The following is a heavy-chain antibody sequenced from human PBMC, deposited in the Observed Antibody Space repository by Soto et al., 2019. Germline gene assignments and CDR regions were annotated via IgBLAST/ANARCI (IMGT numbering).Heavy chain of an antibody. V-gene: IGHV3-9*01. D-gene: IGHD6-6*01. CDR3: ARLSIAGRYYYYYYMDV. CDR1: GFTFDDYA. CDR2: ISWNSGSI. J-gene: IGHJ6*03. Sequence: GGSLRLSCAASGFTFDDYAMHWVRQAPGKGLEWVSGISWNSGSIGYADSVKGRFTISRDNAKNSLYLQMNSLRAEDTALYYCARLSIAGRYYYYYYMDVWGKGTTVTVSS.